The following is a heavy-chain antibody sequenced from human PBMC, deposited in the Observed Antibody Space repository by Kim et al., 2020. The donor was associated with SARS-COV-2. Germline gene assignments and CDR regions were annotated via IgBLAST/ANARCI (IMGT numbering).Heavy chain of an antibody. CDR1: GFTFDDYP. CDR2: IRSKTYGGTA. CDR3: SSPDANSIWSFYFDY. J-gene: IGHJ4*01. Sequence: GGSLRLSCTASGFTFDDYPLPWFRQAPGKGLECVCFIRSKTYGGTAAYSVAVKVRFTIYSDDTKDTVYLQISSLKNEDSDIYSCSSPDANSIWSFYFDY. D-gene: IGHD3-22*01. V-gene: IGHV3-49*03.